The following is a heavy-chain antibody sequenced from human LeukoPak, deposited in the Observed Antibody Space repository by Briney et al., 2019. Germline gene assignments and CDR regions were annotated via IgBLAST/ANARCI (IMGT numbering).Heavy chain of an antibody. CDR3: ARVGFYDSSGYPLGFDY. CDR2: IRSDGSNK. Sequence: GGSLRLSCAASGFTFSSYGMHWVRQAPGKGLEWMAFIRSDGSNKYYADSVKGRFTISRDNSKNTLYLQMNSLRAEDTAVYYCARVGFYDSSGYPLGFDYWGQGTLVTVSS. J-gene: IGHJ4*02. CDR1: GFTFSSYG. V-gene: IGHV3-30*02. D-gene: IGHD3-22*01.